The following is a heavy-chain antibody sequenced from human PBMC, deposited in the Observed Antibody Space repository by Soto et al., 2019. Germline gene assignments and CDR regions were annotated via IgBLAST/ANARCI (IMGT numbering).Heavy chain of an antibody. CDR3: AKGRIAVAAPFNWFDP. J-gene: IGHJ5*02. D-gene: IGHD6-19*01. CDR2: ITGGGENT. V-gene: IGHV3-23*01. CDR1: GFTFSSYA. Sequence: EVQLLESGGGLVQPGGSLRLSCAASGFTFSSYAMSWVRQAPGKGLEWVSSITGGGENTHYADSVKGRFTISRDNSKNTLSLQMNSLRVDDTAVYHCAKGRIAVAAPFNWFDPWGQGTLVTVSP.